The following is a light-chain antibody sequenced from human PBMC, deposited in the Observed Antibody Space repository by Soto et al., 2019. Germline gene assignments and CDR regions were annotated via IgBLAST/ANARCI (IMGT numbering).Light chain of an antibody. CDR3: SSYTISSPHVV. J-gene: IGLJ2*01. V-gene: IGLV2-14*01. CDR2: DVI. CDR1: SSDVGGYNY. Sequence: QSALTQPASVSGSPGQSITISCTGTSSDVGGYNYVSWYQQHPGKAPKLMIYDVINRPSGVSNRFSGYKSGNTASLTISGLQAEDEADYYCSSYTISSPHVVFGGGTKLTVL.